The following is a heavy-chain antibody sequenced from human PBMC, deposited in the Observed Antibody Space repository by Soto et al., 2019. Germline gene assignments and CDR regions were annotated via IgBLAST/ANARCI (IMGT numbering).Heavy chain of an antibody. D-gene: IGHD5-12*01. CDR1: GFSLSTNGMG. CDR3: ARLTRGVYDLDRLWEKFDY. Sequence: QITVKESGLTLVKPTQTLTLTCTFSGFSLSTNGMGVGWIRQSPGKALEWLALIYWDDDKRYSPSLRSRLTIPQDTSKTQVDLTMPNLDPVDTPKYYCARLTRGVYDLDRLWEKFDYWGQGTLVTVSS. J-gene: IGHJ4*02. V-gene: IGHV2-5*02. CDR2: IYWDDDK.